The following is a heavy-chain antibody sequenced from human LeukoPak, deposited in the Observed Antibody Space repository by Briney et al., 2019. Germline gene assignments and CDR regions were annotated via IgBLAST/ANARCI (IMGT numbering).Heavy chain of an antibody. Sequence: PGGSLRLSCAASGFTFSNFGMSWVRQAPGKGLEWIGSIYYSGSTYYNPSLKSRVTISVDTSKNQFSLKLSSVTAADTAVYYCAGWDLRSSSSQEFDYWGQGTLVTVSS. D-gene: IGHD6-19*01. CDR2: IYYSGST. J-gene: IGHJ4*02. CDR3: AGWDLRSSSSQEFDY. V-gene: IGHV4-39*01. CDR1: GFTFSNFG.